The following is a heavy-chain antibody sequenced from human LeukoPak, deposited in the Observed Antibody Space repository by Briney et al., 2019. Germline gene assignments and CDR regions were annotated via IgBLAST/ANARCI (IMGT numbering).Heavy chain of an antibody. V-gene: IGHV3-11*04. CDR3: ARVVFHIEFYYMDV. CDR1: GSTFSDYY. Sequence: GGSLRFSCAGSGSTFSDYYMSWIRQAPGKGLEWVSYISSSGSTIYYADSVKGRFTISRDNAKNTLYLQMNSLRAEDTAVYYCARVVFHIEFYYMDVWGKGTTVTVSS. D-gene: IGHD2-21*01. J-gene: IGHJ6*03. CDR2: ISSSGSTI.